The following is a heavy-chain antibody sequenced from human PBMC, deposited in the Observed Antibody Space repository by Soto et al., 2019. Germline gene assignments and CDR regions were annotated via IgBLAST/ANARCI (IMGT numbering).Heavy chain of an antibody. V-gene: IGHV4-34*08. CDR1: GGTFSSYY. CDR2: INYSGGT. Sequence: PSETLCLTCAVYGGTFSSYYWNWIRQSPGKGLEWIGDINYSGGTNYNPSLKSRVTISVDTSKNQFSLQLDSVTAADTAVYYCAKSYSGPFDPWGQGALVTVSS. J-gene: IGHJ5*02. D-gene: IGHD6-25*01. CDR3: AKSYSGPFDP.